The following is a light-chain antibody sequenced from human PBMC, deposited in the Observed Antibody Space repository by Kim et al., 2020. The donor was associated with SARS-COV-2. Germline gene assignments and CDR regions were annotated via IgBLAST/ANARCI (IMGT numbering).Light chain of an antibody. Sequence: SPGEGATRSCRASQNVRNHVAWYQQKPGQSPRLLIYDASTRATGIPARFSGSASGTEFTLTITSLQSEDFAVYYCQHYDSMPPWTFGKGTKVDIK. CDR3: QHYDSMPPWT. J-gene: IGKJ1*01. V-gene: IGKV3-15*01. CDR2: DAS. CDR1: QNVRNH.